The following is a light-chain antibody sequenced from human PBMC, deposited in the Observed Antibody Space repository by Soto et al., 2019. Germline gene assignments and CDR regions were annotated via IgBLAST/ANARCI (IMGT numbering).Light chain of an antibody. V-gene: IGLV2-8*01. CDR1: SSDLGGYNF. Sequence: QSALTQPASVSGSPGQSITISCTGTSSDLGGYNFVSWYQHHPGKAPKLMIYQVSNRPSGVPDRFSGSKSGNTASLTVSGLQAEDEADYYCSSYAGSSNVFGTGTKLTVL. CDR2: QVS. J-gene: IGLJ1*01. CDR3: SSYAGSSNV.